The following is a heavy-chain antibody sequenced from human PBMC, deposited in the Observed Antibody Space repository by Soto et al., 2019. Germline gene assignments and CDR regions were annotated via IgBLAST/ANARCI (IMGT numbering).Heavy chain of an antibody. CDR1: GYTFTSYG. J-gene: IGHJ5*02. D-gene: IGHD6-19*01. CDR3: AGGHSTVAENWFDP. Sequence: ASVKVSCKASGYTFTSYGISWVRQAPGQGLEWMGWISAYNGNTNYAQKLQGRVTMTTDTSTSTAYMELRSLRSDDTAVYYCAGGHSTVAENWFDPWGQGTLVTVSS. CDR2: ISAYNGNT. V-gene: IGHV1-18*01.